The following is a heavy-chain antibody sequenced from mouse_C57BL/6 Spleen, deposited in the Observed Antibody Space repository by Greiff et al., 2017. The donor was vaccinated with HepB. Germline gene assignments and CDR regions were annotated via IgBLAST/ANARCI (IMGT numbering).Heavy chain of an antibody. CDR3: AIGDYGPYYFDY. D-gene: IGHD1-1*01. V-gene: IGHV1-76*01. J-gene: IGHJ2*01. CDR2: IYPGSGNT. Sequence: VQLQQSGAELVRPGASVKLSCKASGYTFTDYYINWVKQRPGQGLEWIARIYPGSGNTYYNEKFKGKATLTAEKSSSTAYMQLSSLTSEDSAVYSCAIGDYGPYYFDYWGQGTTLTVSS. CDR1: GYTFTDYY.